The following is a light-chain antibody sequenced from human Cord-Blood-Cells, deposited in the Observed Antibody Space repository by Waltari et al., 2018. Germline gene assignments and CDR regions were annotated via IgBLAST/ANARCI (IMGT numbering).Light chain of an antibody. CDR1: QSVLYSSNNKNY. V-gene: IGKV4-1*01. CDR2: WAS. Sequence: DIVITQSPDSLAVSLGERAPINCKSTQSVLYSSNNKNYLTWYQQKPGQPPKLLIYWASTRESGVPDRFSGSGSETDFTLTISSLQAEDVAVYYCQQYYSTPPLFTFGPGTKVDIK. CDR3: QQYYSTPPLFT. J-gene: IGKJ3*01.